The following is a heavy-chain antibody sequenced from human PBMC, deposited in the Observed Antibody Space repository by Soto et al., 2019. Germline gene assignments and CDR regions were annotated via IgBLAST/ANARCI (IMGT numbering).Heavy chain of an antibody. Sequence: QVQLQESGPGLVKPSQTLSLTCTVSGDSISSAGYYWTWIRQHPETGLEWIGYISYTGSTYYNPSLNSRVSISVDMSKNQFSLKLYSVTAADTAVYYCARDTVKRDPPGDYYYYGLDVWGQGTTVTVSS. CDR3: ARDTVKRDPPGDYYYYGLDV. D-gene: IGHD2-8*02. CDR2: ISYTGST. CDR1: GDSISSAGYY. J-gene: IGHJ6*02. V-gene: IGHV4-31*03.